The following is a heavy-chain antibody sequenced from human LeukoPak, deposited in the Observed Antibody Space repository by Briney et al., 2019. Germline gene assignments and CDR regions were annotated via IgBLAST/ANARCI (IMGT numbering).Heavy chain of an antibody. J-gene: IGHJ4*02. V-gene: IGHV4-38-2*02. CDR3: ARERAVTTYYYFDY. Sequence: SETLSLTCTVSGYFISSGYYWGWIRQPPGKGLQWIGSIHHSGSTYYNPSFKSRVTISVDTSKSQFSLKLSSVTAADTAVYYCARERAVTTYYYFDYWGQGTLVTVSS. CDR2: IHHSGST. CDR1: GYFISSGYY. D-gene: IGHD4-17*01.